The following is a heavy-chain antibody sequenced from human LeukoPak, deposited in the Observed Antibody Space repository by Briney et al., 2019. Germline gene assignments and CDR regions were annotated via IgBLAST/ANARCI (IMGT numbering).Heavy chain of an antibody. D-gene: IGHD3-10*01. J-gene: IGHJ5*02. CDR2: INHSGST. CDR1: GGSFSGYY. CDR3: ARSRTWFGELLYRYNWFDP. Sequence: SETLSLTCAVYGGSFSGYYWSWIRQPPGKGLEWIGEINHSGSTNYNPSLKSRATISVDTSKNQFSLKLSSVTAADTAVYYCARSRTWFGELLYRYNWFDPWGQGTLVTVSS. V-gene: IGHV4-34*01.